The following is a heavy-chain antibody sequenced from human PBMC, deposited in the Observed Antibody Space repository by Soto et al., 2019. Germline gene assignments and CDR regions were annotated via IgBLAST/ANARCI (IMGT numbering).Heavy chain of an antibody. D-gene: IGHD3-22*01. Sequence: GESLKISCKGSGYSFTSYWIGWVRQMPGKGLEWMGIIYPGDSDTRYSPSFQGQVTISADKSISTAYLQRSSLKASDTAMYYCARVLNYYDSSGYYRALDYWGQGTLVTVSS. CDR2: IYPGDSDT. V-gene: IGHV5-51*01. CDR3: ARVLNYYDSSGYYRALDY. CDR1: GYSFTSYW. J-gene: IGHJ4*02.